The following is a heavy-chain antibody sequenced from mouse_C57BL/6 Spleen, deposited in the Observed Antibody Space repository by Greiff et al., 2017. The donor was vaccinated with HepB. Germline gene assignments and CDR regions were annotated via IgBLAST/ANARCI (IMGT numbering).Heavy chain of an antibody. V-gene: IGHV5-17*01. Sequence: EVQLVESGGGLVKPGGSLKLSCAASGFTFSDYGMHWVRQAPEKGLEWVAYISSGSSTIYYADTVKGRFTISRDNAKNTLFLQMTSLRSEDTAMYYCAREDDYDVFDYWGQGTTLTVSS. CDR1: GFTFSDYG. CDR2: ISSGSSTI. J-gene: IGHJ2*01. CDR3: AREDDYDVFDY. D-gene: IGHD2-4*01.